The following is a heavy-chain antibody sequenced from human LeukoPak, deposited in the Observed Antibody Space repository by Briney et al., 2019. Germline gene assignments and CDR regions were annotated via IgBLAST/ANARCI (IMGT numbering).Heavy chain of an antibody. CDR3: TTDPENYYDSSG. Sequence: GGSLRLSCAASGFTFSSYWMSWVRQAPGKGLEWVGRIKSKTDGGTTDYAAPVKGRFTISRDDSKNTLYLQMNSLKTADTAVYYCTTDPENYYDSSGWGQGTLVTVSS. CDR2: IKSKTDGGTT. CDR1: GFTFSSYW. J-gene: IGHJ4*02. V-gene: IGHV3-15*01. D-gene: IGHD3-22*01.